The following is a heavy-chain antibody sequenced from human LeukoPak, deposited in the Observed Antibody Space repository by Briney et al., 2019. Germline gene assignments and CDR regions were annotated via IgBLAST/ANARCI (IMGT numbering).Heavy chain of an antibody. V-gene: IGHV3-48*03. J-gene: IGHJ4*02. CDR1: GFTFSSYE. CDR3: ARANGGYSYGYPDY. Sequence: GGSLRLSCAASGFTFSSYEMNWVRQAPGKGPEWVSYIHISGSHIYYADSVKGRFTISRDNAKNSLFLQMNSLRVEDTAIYYCARANGGYSYGYPDYWGQGTLVTVSS. D-gene: IGHD5-18*01. CDR2: IHISGSHI.